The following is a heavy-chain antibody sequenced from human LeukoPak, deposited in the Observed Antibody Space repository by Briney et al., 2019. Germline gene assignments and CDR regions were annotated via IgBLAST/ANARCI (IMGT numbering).Heavy chain of an antibody. D-gene: IGHD3-10*01. CDR1: GLSFSDHW. CDR2: IKQDGSVK. Sequence: GGSLRLSCAASGLSFSDHWMRWVRHPPGKGLEWVATIKQDGSVKYYLDSVKGRFTISRDNAKNSLYLQMNSLGAEDTAVYYCARVTGPTSTMVRGVIIPAFDYWGQGTLVTVSS. J-gene: IGHJ4*02. V-gene: IGHV3-7*01. CDR3: ARVTGPTSTMVRGVIIPAFDY.